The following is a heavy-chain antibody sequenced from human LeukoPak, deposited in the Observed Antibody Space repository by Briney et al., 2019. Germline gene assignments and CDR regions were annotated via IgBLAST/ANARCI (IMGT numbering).Heavy chain of an antibody. CDR2: INAGNGNT. CDR1: GGTFSSYA. V-gene: IGHV1-3*01. CDR3: ARGIYCGGDCYPNNWFDP. J-gene: IGHJ5*02. D-gene: IGHD2-21*02. Sequence: ASVKVSCKASGGTFSSYAISWVRQAPGQGLEWMGWINAGNGNTKYSQKFQGRVTITRDTSASTAYMELSSLRSEDTAVYYCARGIYCGGDCYPNNWFDPWGQGTLVTVSS.